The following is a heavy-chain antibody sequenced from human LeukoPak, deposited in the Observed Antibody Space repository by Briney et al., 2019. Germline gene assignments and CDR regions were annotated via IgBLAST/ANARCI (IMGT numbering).Heavy chain of an antibody. Sequence: PGGSLRLSCAASGFTFSSYAMSWVRQAPGKGLEWVSAISGSGGSTYYADSVKGRFTISRDNAKNSLYLQMNSLRAEDTAVYYCARVAAAGLWFDPWGQGTLVTVSS. CDR1: GFTFSSYA. V-gene: IGHV3-23*01. J-gene: IGHJ5*02. CDR2: ISGSGGST. CDR3: ARVAAAGLWFDP. D-gene: IGHD6-13*01.